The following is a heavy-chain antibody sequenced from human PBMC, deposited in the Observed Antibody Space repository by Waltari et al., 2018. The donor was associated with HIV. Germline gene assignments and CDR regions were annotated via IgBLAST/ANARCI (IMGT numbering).Heavy chain of an antibody. CDR1: GYTFSSHY. CDR3: ARASISPRWFGSPGDY. J-gene: IGHJ4*02. CDR2: INPSGGST. Sequence: QVQVVQSGAEVKKPGASVKVSCKASGYTFSSHYMHWVRPAPGQGHEWMGIINPSGGSTSYAQKFQGRVTRTRDTSTSTVYMELSSLRSEDTAVYYCARASISPRWFGSPGDYWGQGTLVTVSS. D-gene: IGHD3-10*01. V-gene: IGHV1-46*01.